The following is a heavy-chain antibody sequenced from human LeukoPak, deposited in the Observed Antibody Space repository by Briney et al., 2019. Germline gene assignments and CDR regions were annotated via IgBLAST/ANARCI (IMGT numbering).Heavy chain of an antibody. D-gene: IGHD2-8*02. CDR1: GFAFSGYS. V-gene: IGHV3-48*01. J-gene: IGHJ4*02. CDR2: ISSGSSTI. CDR3: ARSRTGNYFDY. Sequence: GGPLRLSCAASGFAFSGYSMNWVRQAPGKGLEWVSYISSGSSTIFYADSVKGRFTISRDNAKSSLFLQMNSLRAEDTAVYYCARSRTGNYFDYWGQGTLVTVSS.